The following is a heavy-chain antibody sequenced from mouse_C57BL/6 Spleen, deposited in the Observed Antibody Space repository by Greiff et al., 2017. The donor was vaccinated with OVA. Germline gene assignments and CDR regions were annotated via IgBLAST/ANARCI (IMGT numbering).Heavy chain of an antibody. J-gene: IGHJ4*01. CDR3: ARDNYGSYAMDY. V-gene: IGHV1-64*01. CDR1: GYTFTSYW. D-gene: IGHD1-1*01. CDR2: IHPNSGST. Sequence: VQVVESGAELVKPGASVKLSCKASGYTFTSYWMHWVKQRPGQGLEWIGMIHPNSGSTNYNEKFKSKATLTVDKSSSTAYMQLSSLTSEDSAVYYCARDNYGSYAMDYWGQGTSVTVSS.